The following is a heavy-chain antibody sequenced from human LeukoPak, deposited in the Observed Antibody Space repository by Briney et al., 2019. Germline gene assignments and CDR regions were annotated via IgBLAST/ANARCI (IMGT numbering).Heavy chain of an antibody. V-gene: IGHV1-8*03. CDR2: MNPNSGNT. CDR3: ARVEMATTDAFDI. CDR1: GGTFSSYA. J-gene: IGHJ3*02. D-gene: IGHD5-24*01. Sequence: GASVKVSCKASGGTFSSYAISWVRQAPGQGLEWMGWMNPNSGNTGYAQKFQGRVTITRNTSISTAYMELSSLRSEDTAVYYCARVEMATTDAFDIWGQGTMVTVSS.